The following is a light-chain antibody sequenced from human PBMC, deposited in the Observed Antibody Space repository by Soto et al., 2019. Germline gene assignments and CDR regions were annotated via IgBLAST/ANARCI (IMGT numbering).Light chain of an antibody. V-gene: IGLV2-14*01. CDR3: SSFTSSNTWL. J-gene: IGLJ3*02. Sequence: QSALTQPASVSGSPGQSITISCTGTSSNVGGYNYVSWYQQYPGKAPKLMIFEVTNRPSGVSDRFSGFKSGNTASLTISGLQAEDEADYYCSSFTSSNTWLFGGGTKLTVL. CDR2: EVT. CDR1: SSNVGGYNY.